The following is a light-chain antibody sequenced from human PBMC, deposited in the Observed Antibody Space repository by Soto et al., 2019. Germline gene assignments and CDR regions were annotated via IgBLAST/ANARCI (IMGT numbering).Light chain of an antibody. CDR3: QQSYSNPLT. CDR1: QSIRSW. J-gene: IGKJ5*01. V-gene: IGKV1-5*03. Sequence: IQMTHSPSILSASVAARVTITGRASQSIRSWLAWYQQKPGKAPKLLIYNAYSLESGVPSRFSGSGSGTDFTLTISSLQPEDFATYYCQQSYSNPLTFGQGTRLEIK. CDR2: NAY.